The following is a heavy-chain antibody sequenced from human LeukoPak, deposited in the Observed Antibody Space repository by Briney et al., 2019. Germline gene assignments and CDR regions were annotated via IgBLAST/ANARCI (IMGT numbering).Heavy chain of an antibody. CDR3: AGAPGYGDAFEI. J-gene: IGHJ3*02. D-gene: IGHD6-13*01. CDR2: ISAYNGNT. V-gene: IGHV1-18*01. Sequence: ASVKVSCKTSGYTFTNYGINWVRQAPGQGLEWMGWISAYNGNTNYAQNLQGRVTMTTDTSTSTACMELRSLRSDDTAVYYCAGAPGYGDAFEIWGQGTMVTVSS. CDR1: GYTFTNYG.